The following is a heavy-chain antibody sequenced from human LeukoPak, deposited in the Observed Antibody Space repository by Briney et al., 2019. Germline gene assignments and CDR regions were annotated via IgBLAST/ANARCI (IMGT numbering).Heavy chain of an antibody. CDR2: IKSKSDGI. D-gene: IGHD2-2*01. CDR1: GYTLTDHH. Sequence: ASVKVSCKASGYTLTDHHIHWVRQAPGQGLEWMGWIKSKSDGIKYAQEFQGRVTMTRDTSIGTAYMELSRLRSDDTAVYYCARVATRDYCSSTSCYRYYYGMDVWGQGTTVTVSS. J-gene: IGHJ6*02. V-gene: IGHV1-2*02. CDR3: ARVATRDYCSSTSCYRYYYGMDV.